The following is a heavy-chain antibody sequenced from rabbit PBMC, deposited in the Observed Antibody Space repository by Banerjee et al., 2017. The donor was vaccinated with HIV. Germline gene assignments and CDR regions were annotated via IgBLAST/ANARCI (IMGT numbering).Heavy chain of an antibody. J-gene: IGHJ3*01. CDR2: IYAGKGNT. CDR1: GFGFSSYY. CDR3: ARAGAVGRGVYNTRLDL. D-gene: IGHD1-1*01. V-gene: IGHV1S7*01. Sequence: QLKETGGGLVQPGGSLTLSCKASGFGFSSYYVAWVRQAPGKGMKWIGIIYAGKGNTDYASWVNGRFTISSDNAQSTVDLQMNSLTAADTATYFCARAGAVGRGVYNTRLDLWGQGTLVTVS.